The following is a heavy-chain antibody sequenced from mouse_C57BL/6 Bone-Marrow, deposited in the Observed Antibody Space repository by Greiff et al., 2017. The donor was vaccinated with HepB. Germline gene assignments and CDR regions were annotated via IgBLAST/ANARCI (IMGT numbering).Heavy chain of an antibody. D-gene: IGHD2-3*01. Sequence: QVQLKESGAELVRPGASVKLSCKASGYTFTDYYINWVKQRPGQGLEWIARIYPGSGNTYYNEKFKGKATLTAEKSSSTAYMQLSSLTSEDSAVYFCARGGWLLPYWYFDVWGTGTTVTVSS. J-gene: IGHJ1*03. CDR2: IYPGSGNT. V-gene: IGHV1-76*01. CDR3: ARGGWLLPYWYFDV. CDR1: GYTFTDYY.